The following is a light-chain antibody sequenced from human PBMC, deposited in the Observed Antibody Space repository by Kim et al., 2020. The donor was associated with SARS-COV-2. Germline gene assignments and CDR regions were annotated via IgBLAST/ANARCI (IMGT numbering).Light chain of an antibody. V-gene: IGLV2-11*01. CDR2: DVS. CDR3: CSYAGRVV. CDR1: RSDVGGYNY. Sequence: SPGQAVTTPCTGTRSDVGGYNYVARYQQHPGKAPKLMIYDVSKRPSGVPDRFSGSKAGNAASLTISGLQAEDEADYYCCSYAGRVVFGGGTQLTVL. J-gene: IGLJ2*01.